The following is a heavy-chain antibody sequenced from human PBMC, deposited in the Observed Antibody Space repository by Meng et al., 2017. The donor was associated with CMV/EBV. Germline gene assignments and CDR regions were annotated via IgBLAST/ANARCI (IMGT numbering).Heavy chain of an antibody. D-gene: IGHD1-1*01. J-gene: IGHJ6*02. CDR3: AGLESPYYYYGMDV. CDR2: ISSSGSTI. V-gene: IGHV3-11*01. CDR1: GFTFSDYY. Sequence: GESLKISCAASGFTFSDYYMSWIRQAPGKGLEWVSYISSSGSTIYYADSVKGRFTISRDNAKNSLYLQMNSLRAEDPAVYYCAGLESPYYYYGMDVWGQGTTVTVSS.